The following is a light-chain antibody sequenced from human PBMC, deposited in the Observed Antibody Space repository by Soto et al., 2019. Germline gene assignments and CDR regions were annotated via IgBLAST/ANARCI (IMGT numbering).Light chain of an antibody. Sequence: EIVLTQSPATLSLSPGERATLSCRASQSVSSYLAWYQHKPGQAPRLLIYDVSNRATGITARFSGSGSGTDFTRTISSLEPEDFAVYYCQQRSNWPHLTFGQGTRLEIK. CDR3: QQRSNWPHLT. CDR1: QSVSSY. CDR2: DVS. V-gene: IGKV3-11*01. J-gene: IGKJ5*01.